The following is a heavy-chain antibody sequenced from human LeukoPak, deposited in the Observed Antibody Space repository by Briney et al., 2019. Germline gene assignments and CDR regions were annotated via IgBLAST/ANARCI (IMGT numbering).Heavy chain of an antibody. D-gene: IGHD2-2*01. CDR3: ARESTDSYNWFDP. Sequence: ASVKVSCKASGYTSTSYDINWVRQATGQGLEWMGWMNPNSGNTGYAQKFQGRVTMTRNTSISTAYTELSSLRSEDTAVYYCARESTDSYNWFDPWGQGTLVTVSS. CDR2: MNPNSGNT. J-gene: IGHJ5*02. CDR1: GYTSTSYD. V-gene: IGHV1-8*01.